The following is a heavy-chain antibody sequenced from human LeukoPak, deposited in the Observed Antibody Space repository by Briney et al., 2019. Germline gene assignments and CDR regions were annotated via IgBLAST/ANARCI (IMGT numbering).Heavy chain of an antibody. CDR3: VKGGQRYDFWRFDY. CDR1: GFTFSSYA. J-gene: IGHJ4*02. V-gene: IGHV3-23*01. Sequence: GGSLRLSCAASGFTFSSYAMSWVRQAPGKGLEWVSSISGSGGSTYYAEFVKGRSTISRDNSKNTLYLQMNSLRAEDTAVYYCVKGGQRYDFWRFDYWGQGTLVSVSS. D-gene: IGHD3-3*01. CDR2: ISGSGGST.